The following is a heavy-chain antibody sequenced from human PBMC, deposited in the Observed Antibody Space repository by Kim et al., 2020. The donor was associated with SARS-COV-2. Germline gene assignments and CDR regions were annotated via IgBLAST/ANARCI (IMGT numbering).Heavy chain of an antibody. CDR2: IYYSGST. Sequence: SETLSLTCTVSGGSISSSSYYWGWIRRPPGKGLEWIGSIYYSGSTYYNPSLKSRVTISVDTSKNQFSLKLSSVTAADTAVYYCARHNFRHPAYYFDYWGQGTLVTVSS. CDR1: GGSISSSSYY. CDR3: ARHNFRHPAYYFDY. J-gene: IGHJ4*02. D-gene: IGHD3-3*01. V-gene: IGHV4-39*01.